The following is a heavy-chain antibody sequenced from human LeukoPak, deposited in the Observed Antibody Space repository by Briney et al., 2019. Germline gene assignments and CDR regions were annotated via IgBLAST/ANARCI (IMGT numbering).Heavy chain of an antibody. Sequence: SETLSLTCTVSGGSISSSSYYWGWIRQPPGKGLEWIGSIYYSGSTYYNPSLKSRVSISVDTSKNQFSLKLSSVTAADTAVYYCAPQWELRFGGFDPWGQGTLVTVSS. CDR2: IYYSGST. J-gene: IGHJ5*02. CDR3: APQWELRFGGFDP. D-gene: IGHD1-26*01. CDR1: GGSISSSSYY. V-gene: IGHV4-39*07.